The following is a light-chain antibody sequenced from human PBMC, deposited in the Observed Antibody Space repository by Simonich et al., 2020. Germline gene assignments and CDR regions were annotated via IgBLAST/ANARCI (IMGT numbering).Light chain of an antibody. CDR3: QQYDNIPIT. CDR2: DAS. CDR1: QDISHY. Sequence: DIQMTQAPSSLSASVGDRFTITCKSSQDISHYLNWYQQKPGKAPKLLINDASNLETGVPSRFSGSGSGTDFTFTISSLQPEDIATYYCQQYDNIPITFGQGTRLEIK. J-gene: IGKJ5*01. V-gene: IGKV1-33*01.